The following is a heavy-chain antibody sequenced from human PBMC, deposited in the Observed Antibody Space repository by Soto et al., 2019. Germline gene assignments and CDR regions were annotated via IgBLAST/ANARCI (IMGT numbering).Heavy chain of an antibody. CDR1: GGSITGYY. CDR2: ISYSGSA. D-gene: IGHD3-22*01. V-gene: IGHV4-59*01. J-gene: IGHJ6*02. CDR3: AREGYYDTSGYPRYYYYGMDV. Sequence: PSETLSLTCTVSGGSITGYYCNWIRQPPGKGLEWIAYISYSGSANYNPSLRSRVTISVDRSKNQFSLTLSSVTAADTAVYYCAREGYYDTSGYPRYYYYGMDVWGQGTTVT.